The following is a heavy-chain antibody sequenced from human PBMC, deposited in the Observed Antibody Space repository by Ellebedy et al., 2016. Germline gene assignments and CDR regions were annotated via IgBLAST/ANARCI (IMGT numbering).Heavy chain of an antibody. J-gene: IGHJ3*02. CDR1: GGSISSYY. CDR2: IYYSGST. V-gene: IGHV4-59*08. Sequence: SETLSLXXTVSGGSISSYYWSWIRQPPGKGLEWIGYIYYSGSTKYNPSLKSRVTISVDMSKTHFSLKLSSVTAADTAVYFCARAVGYGDLHAFDIWGQGTMVTVSS. CDR3: ARAVGYGDLHAFDI. D-gene: IGHD4-17*01.